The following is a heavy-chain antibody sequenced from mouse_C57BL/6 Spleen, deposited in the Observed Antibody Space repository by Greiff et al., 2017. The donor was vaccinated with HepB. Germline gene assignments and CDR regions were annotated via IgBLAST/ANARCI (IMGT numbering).Heavy chain of an antibody. Sequence: EVKVVESGGGLVKPGGSLKLSCAASGFTFSSYAMSWVRQTPEKRLEWVATISDGGSYTYYPDNVKGRFTISRDNAKNNLYLQMSHLKSEDTAMYYCAREGESSGVFAYWGQGTLVTVSA. D-gene: IGHD3-2*02. CDR3: AREGESSGVFAY. J-gene: IGHJ3*01. V-gene: IGHV5-4*01. CDR1: GFTFSSYA. CDR2: ISDGGSYT.